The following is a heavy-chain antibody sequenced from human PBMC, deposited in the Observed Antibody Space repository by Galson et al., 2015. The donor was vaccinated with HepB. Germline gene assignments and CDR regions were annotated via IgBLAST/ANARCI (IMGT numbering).Heavy chain of an antibody. J-gene: IGHJ2*01. CDR3: ARSSSWPHGYFDL. V-gene: IGHV1-69*02. D-gene: IGHD6-13*01. CDR1: GGTFSCYT. CDR2: IIPILGIA. Sequence: SVKVSCKASGGTFSCYTISWVRQAPGQGLEWMGRIIPILGIANYAQKFQGRVTITADKSTSTAYMELSSLRSEDTAVYYCARSSSWPHGYFDLWGRGTLVTVSS.